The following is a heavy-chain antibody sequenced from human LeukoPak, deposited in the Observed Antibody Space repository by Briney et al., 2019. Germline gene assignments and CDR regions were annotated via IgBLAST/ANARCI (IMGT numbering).Heavy chain of an antibody. CDR1: GFTFSNYH. J-gene: IGHJ6*04. Sequence: PGGSLRLSCAASGFTFSNYHMNWVRQAPGKALEWVSYISSSGITIYYADSVKGRFTISRDNSKSTLCLQMNSLRDEDTAVYYCARNPGYCSGGSCYFLEDYYYYGMDVWGEGTTVTVSS. D-gene: IGHD2-15*01. CDR3: ARNPGYCSGGSCYFLEDYYYYGMDV. V-gene: IGHV3-48*02. CDR2: ISSSGITI.